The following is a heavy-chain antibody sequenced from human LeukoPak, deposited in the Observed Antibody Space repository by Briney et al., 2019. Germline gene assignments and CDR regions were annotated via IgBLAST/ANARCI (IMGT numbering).Heavy chain of an antibody. D-gene: IGHD4-11*01. Sequence: GGSLRLSCAASGFTFRTYNMNWVRQAPGKGLEWVSSITTSSTYIYYADSVKGRFTISRDNAKNSLYLQMNSLRAEDTAVYYCARTQDYSNYDMSYWGQGTLVTVSS. CDR3: ARTQDYSNYDMSY. J-gene: IGHJ4*02. CDR2: ITTSSTYI. CDR1: GFTFRTYN. V-gene: IGHV3-21*06.